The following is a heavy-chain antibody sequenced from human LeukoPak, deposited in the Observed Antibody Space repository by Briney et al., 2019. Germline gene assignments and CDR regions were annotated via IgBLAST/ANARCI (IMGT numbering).Heavy chain of an antibody. CDR1: GYTFTSYY. CDR3: ASTVRDYYYYMDV. V-gene: IGHV1-46*01. D-gene: IGHD4-17*01. CDR2: INPSGGST. Sequence: ASVKLSFKASGYTFTSYYMHWVRQAPGQGLEWMGIINPSGGSTSNAQKFQGRVTITRDTSTSTVYMELSSLTSEDTAVYYCASTVRDYYYYMDVWGKGTTATVSS. J-gene: IGHJ6*03.